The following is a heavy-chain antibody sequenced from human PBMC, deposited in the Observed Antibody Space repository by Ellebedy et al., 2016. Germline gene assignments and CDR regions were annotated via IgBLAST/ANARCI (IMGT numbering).Heavy chain of an antibody. CDR3: ARDVSLYSSSPSFDF. D-gene: IGHD3-22*01. J-gene: IGHJ4*02. V-gene: IGHV4-61*08. CDR1: GGSLINPGAY. Sequence: GSLRLXCSVSGGSLINPGAYWTWIRQSPGRGLEWIGYVYHTGSTKLNPSLKSRVTTSVDTSKNQFSLNLNSVNAADTAVYYCARDVSLYSSSPSFDFWGQGMLVTVSS. CDR2: VYHTGST.